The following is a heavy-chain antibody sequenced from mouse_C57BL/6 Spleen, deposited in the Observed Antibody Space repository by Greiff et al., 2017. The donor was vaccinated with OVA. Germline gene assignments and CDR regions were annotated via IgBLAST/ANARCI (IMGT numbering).Heavy chain of an antibody. CDR1: GYAFSSSW. J-gene: IGHJ3*01. D-gene: IGHD2-4*01. Sequence: VQLKQSGPELVKPGASVKISCKASGYAFSSSWMNWVKQRPGKGLEWIGRIYPGDGDTNYNGKFKGKATLTADKSSSTAYMQLSSLTSEDSAVYFCARDYEGFAYWGQGTLVTVSA. CDR3: ARDYEGFAY. V-gene: IGHV1-82*01. CDR2: IYPGDGDT.